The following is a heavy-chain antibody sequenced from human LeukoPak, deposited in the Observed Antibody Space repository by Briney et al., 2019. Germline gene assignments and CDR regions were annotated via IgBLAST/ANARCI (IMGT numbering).Heavy chain of an antibody. CDR3: ARDYYDSSGYYRAYDY. V-gene: IGHV4-59*01. Sequence: SETLSLTCAVSGGSISSYYWSWIRQPPGKGLEWIGYINYSGSTNYNPSLKSRVTISVDTSKNQFSLKLSSVTAADTAVYYCARDYYDSSGYYRAYDYWGQGTLVTVSS. D-gene: IGHD3-22*01. J-gene: IGHJ4*02. CDR1: GGSISSYY. CDR2: INYSGST.